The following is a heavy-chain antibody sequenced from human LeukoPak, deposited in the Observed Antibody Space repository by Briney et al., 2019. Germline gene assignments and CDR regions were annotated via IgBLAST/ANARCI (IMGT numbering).Heavy chain of an antibody. J-gene: IGHJ3*02. CDR3: ERGGYYDSSGSRDAFDI. CDR2: IYTSGST. CDR1: GGSISSGSYF. V-gene: IGHV4-61*02. Sequence: SQTLSLTCTVSGGSISSGSYFWNWIRQPAGKGLEWIGRIYTSGSTDYNPSLKSRVTISLDTSKNQFSLKLSSVTAADTAVYYCERGGYYDSSGSRDAFDIWGQGTMVTVSS. D-gene: IGHD3-22*01.